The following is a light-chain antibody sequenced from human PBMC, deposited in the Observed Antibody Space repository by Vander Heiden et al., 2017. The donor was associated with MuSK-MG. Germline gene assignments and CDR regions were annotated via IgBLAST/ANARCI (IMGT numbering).Light chain of an antibody. V-gene: IGLV1-44*01. J-gene: IGLJ3*02. Sequence: SLLTHPPSASGTPGQRVTISCSGSSSNIGSYTVNWFQQLPGMAPKILSYSEEQRPSGVPHRFSGAKYGTSASLDMSGPQSEDEDYYYGSSMDANLNGPHGWFGGGTKLTVL. CDR2: SEE. CDR1: SSNIGSYT. CDR3: SSMDANLNGPHGW.